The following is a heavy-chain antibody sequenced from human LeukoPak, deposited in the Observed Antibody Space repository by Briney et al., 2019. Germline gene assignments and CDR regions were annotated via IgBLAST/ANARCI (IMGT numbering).Heavy chain of an antibody. CDR1: GFTFSSYA. CDR3: AKPLEKYTYGGNFDY. V-gene: IGHV3-23*01. D-gene: IGHD4-23*01. Sequence: GGSLRLSCEASGFTFSSYATSWVRQAPGKGLAWVSVISSSADSTYYADSVKGRFTISRDNSKNTLYLQMNNVRAEDTAVYYCAKPLEKYTYGGNFDYWGQGILVTVSS. CDR2: ISSSADST. J-gene: IGHJ4*02.